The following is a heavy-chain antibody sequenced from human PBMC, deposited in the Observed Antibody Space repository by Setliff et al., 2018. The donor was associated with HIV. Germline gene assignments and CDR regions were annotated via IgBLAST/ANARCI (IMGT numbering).Heavy chain of an antibody. CDR1: GYSISNGYY. CDR3: AARNSGNPTRHFDY. J-gene: IGHJ4*02. CDR2: IYHSGST. V-gene: IGHV4-38-2*01. Sequence: SETLSLTCALSGYSISNGYYWGWIRQPSGKGLEWIGSIYHSGSTFYNPSLRSRVTISVDTSQDQFSLRLTSVTAADTAVYYCAARNSGNPTRHFDYWGQVTLVTVSS. D-gene: IGHD3-10*01.